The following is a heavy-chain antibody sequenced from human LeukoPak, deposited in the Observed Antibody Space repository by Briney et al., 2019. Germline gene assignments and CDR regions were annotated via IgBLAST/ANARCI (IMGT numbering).Heavy chain of an antibody. D-gene: IGHD3-10*01. CDR3: ARHRHGSGSYFPYYYYYYMDV. CDR2: INHSGST. Sequence: SETLSLTCAVYGGSFSGYYWSWIRQPPGKGLEWIGEINHSGSTNYNPSLKSRVTISVDTSKNQFSLKLSSVTAADTAVYYCARHRHGSGSYFPYYYYYYMDVWGKGTTVTVSS. CDR1: GGSFSGYY. J-gene: IGHJ6*03. V-gene: IGHV4-34*01.